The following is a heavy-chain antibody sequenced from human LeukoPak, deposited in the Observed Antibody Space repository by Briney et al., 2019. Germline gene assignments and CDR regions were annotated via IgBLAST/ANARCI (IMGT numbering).Heavy chain of an antibody. CDR1: RGSISSYY. V-gene: IGHV4-59*01. Sequence: SETLSLTCTVSRGSISSYYWSWIRQPPGKGLEWIGYVYYSGSTNYNPSLKSRVTISVDTSKNQFSLKLSSVTAADTAVYYCARGGQLLRYYFDYWGQGTLVTVSS. D-gene: IGHD2-2*01. J-gene: IGHJ4*02. CDR2: VYYSGST. CDR3: ARGGQLLRYYFDY.